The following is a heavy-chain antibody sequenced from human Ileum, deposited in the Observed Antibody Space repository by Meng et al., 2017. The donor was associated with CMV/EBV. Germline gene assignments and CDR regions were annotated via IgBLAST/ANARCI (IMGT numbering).Heavy chain of an antibody. D-gene: IGHD3-9*01. CDR2: VSGTGETT. CDR3: VGLLTGYYSHW. Sequence: GQLLESGGDSVQPGGPLRLSCAASGFTFSDCGMSWVRQAPGKGLEWISAVSGTGETTYYADSEKGRFAISRDNSKNTLYLQMNSLRADDTALYYCVGLLTGYYSHWWGQGTLVTVSS. J-gene: IGHJ4*02. CDR1: GFTFSDCG. V-gene: IGHV3-23*01.